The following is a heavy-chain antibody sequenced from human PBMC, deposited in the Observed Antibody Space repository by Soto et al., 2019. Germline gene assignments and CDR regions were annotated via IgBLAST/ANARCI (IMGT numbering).Heavy chain of an antibody. CDR2: ISGSGDST. CDR3: AKDPWGSGSYFYDY. Sequence: PGGSLRLSCAASGFTFSNYAMSWVRQAPGKGLEWVSGISGSGDSTYYADSVKGRFTISRDYSKNTLYLQMNSLRAEDTAVYYCAKDPWGSGSYFYDYWGQGTLVTVSS. J-gene: IGHJ4*02. D-gene: IGHD1-26*01. CDR1: GFTFSNYA. V-gene: IGHV3-23*01.